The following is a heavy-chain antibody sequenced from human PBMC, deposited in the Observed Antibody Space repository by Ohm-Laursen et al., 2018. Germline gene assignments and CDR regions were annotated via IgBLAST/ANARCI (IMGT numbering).Heavy chain of an antibody. CDR3: AKDRRDYARYFDY. CDR1: GFTFRNSW. J-gene: IGHJ4*02. Sequence: SLRLSCAASGFTFRNSWMTWVRQAPGKGLEWVSYISSSSRTIYYADSVKGRFTISRDNAKNSLYLQMKSLRAEDTAVYYCAKDRRDYARYFDYWGQGTLVTVSS. V-gene: IGHV3-48*01. CDR2: ISSSSRTI. D-gene: IGHD4-17*01.